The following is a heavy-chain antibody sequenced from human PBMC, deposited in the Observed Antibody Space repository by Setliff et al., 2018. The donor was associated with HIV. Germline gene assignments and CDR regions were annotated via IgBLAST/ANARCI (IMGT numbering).Heavy chain of an antibody. V-gene: IGHV4-59*08. CDR3: ARHEITMVRGVTIKAGYSFDY. J-gene: IGHJ4*02. CDR1: GGSISSHY. D-gene: IGHD3-10*01. Sequence: PSETLSLTCTVSGGSISSHYWSWIRQPPGKGLEWIGYIYPSGSTNYNPSLKSRVTISVDTSKNQFSLKLSSVSAADTAVYYCARHEITMVRGVTIKAGYSFDYWGQGTLVTVSS. CDR2: IYPSGST.